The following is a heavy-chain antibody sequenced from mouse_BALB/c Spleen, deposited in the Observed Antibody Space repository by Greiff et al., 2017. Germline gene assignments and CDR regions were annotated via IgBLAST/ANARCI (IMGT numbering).Heavy chain of an antibody. V-gene: IGHV2-9*02. J-gene: IGHJ1*01. CDR1: GFSLTSYG. CDR3: ARELTGTYWYFDV. D-gene: IGHD4-1*01. CDR2: IWAGGST. Sequence: VHLVESGPGLVAPSQSLSITCTVSGFSLTSYGVHWVRQPPGKGLEWLGVIWAGGSTNYNSALMSRLSISKDNSKSQVFLKMNSLQTDDTAMYYCARELTGTYWYFDVWGAGTTVTVSS.